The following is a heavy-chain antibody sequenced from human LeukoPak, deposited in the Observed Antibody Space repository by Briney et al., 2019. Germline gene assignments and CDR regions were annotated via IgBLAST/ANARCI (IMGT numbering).Heavy chain of an antibody. Sequence: ASVKVSCKASGYTFTGYYMHWVRQAPAQGLEWMGWINPNSGGTNYAQKFQGWVTMTRDTSISTAYMELSRLRSDDTAVYYCARSSRTWLPRVFDYWGQGTLVTVSS. D-gene: IGHD5-24*01. CDR3: ARSSRTWLPRVFDY. J-gene: IGHJ4*02. CDR2: INPNSGGT. V-gene: IGHV1-2*04. CDR1: GYTFTGYY.